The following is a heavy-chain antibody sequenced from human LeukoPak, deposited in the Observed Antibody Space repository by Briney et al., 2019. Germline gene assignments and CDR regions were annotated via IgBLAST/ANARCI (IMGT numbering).Heavy chain of an antibody. CDR2: IYYSGST. CDR3: ARKGCSSTSCYGPWNWFDP. Sequence: SETLSLTCTVSGGSISSHYWSWIRQPPGKGLEWIGYIYYSGSTNYNPSLKSRVTISVDTSKNQFSLKLSSVTAADTAVYYCARKGCSSTSCYGPWNWFDPWGQGTLVTVSS. CDR1: GGSISSHY. V-gene: IGHV4-59*11. J-gene: IGHJ5*02. D-gene: IGHD2-2*01.